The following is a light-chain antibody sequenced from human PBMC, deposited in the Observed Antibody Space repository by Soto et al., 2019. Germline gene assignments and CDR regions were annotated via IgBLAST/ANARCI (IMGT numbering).Light chain of an antibody. V-gene: IGKV3-15*01. CDR3: QQYNNWPPYT. Sequence: EIVMTQSPATLYVSPGELATLSCRASQSVSSNLAWYQQKPGQAHRLLIYGASTRATGIPARFTGSVSGTEFTLTISSLQSEDFAVYYCQQYNNWPPYTFGQGTELEIK. CDR1: QSVSSN. J-gene: IGKJ2*01. CDR2: GAS.